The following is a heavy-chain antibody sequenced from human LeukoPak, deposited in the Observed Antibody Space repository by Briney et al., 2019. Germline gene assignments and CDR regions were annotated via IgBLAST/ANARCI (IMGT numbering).Heavy chain of an antibody. V-gene: IGHV4-39*07. CDR3: ARAPVTAFSAAPHEPFDI. J-gene: IGHJ3*02. CDR2: IYFLGTT. Sequence: PSGTLSLTCSISGGSINRDTYNWGWIRQPPGKGLEWIWSIYFLGTTYYKPSLESRLTLSVDTTTNQFSLRLTSVTAADTALYYCARAPVTAFSAAPHEPFDIWGQGKVVIVSS. D-gene: IGHD2/OR15-2a*01. CDR1: GGSINRDTYN.